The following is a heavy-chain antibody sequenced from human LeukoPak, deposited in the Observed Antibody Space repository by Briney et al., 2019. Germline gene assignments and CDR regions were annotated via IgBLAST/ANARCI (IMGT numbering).Heavy chain of an antibody. CDR2: IFGSGSS. J-gene: IGHJ4*02. V-gene: IGHV4-59*01. CDR1: GGSISDYY. D-gene: IGHD3-16*01. CDR3: ARGALRNYFDY. Sequence: TSETLSLTCTVSGGSISDYYWSWIRQPPGKGLEWIGWIFGSGSSNYNPSLKSRLTISVDTSKNQFSLKLTSATAADTAVYYCARGALRNYFDYWGQGTLVTVSS.